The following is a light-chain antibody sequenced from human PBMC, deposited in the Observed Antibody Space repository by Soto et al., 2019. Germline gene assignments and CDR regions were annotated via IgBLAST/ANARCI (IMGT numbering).Light chain of an antibody. Sequence: SQIVSNNYLAWYQQKPGQAPRLLIYGASSRATGIPDRFSGSGSGTDIPLSSGVSASEDIRLYDRQEYTISRWTIGQGTKVDIK. CDR1: QIVSNNY. V-gene: IGKV3-20*01. CDR3: QEYTISRWT. CDR2: GAS. J-gene: IGKJ1*01.